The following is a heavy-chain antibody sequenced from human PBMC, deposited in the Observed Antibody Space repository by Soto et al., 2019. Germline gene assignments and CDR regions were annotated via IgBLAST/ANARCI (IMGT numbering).Heavy chain of an antibody. CDR1: GFTFSSYA. D-gene: IGHD3-16*02. J-gene: IGHJ6*02. CDR3: AKDGGPYLYGMDV. CDR2: ISYDGSNK. Sequence: QVQLVESGGGVVQPGRSLRLSCAASGFTFSSYAMHWVRQAPGKGLEWVAVISYDGSNKYYADSVKGRFTISRDNSKNTLYLKMNSLRAEDTAVYYCAKDGGPYLYGMDVWGQGTTVTVSS. V-gene: IGHV3-30*04.